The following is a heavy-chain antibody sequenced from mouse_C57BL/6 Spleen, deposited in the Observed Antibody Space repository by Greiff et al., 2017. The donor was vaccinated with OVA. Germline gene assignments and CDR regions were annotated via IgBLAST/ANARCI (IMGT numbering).Heavy chain of an antibody. Sequence: VQLVESGPELVKPGASVKISCKASGYTFTDYYINWVKQRPGQGLEWIGWIYPGSGNTKYNEQFKGKATLTVDTSSSTAYMQLSSLTSEDSAVYFCVYSAGSAWFAYWGQGTLVTVSA. J-gene: IGHJ3*01. CDR3: VYSAGSAWFAY. CDR2: IYPGSGNT. CDR1: GYTFTDYY. D-gene: IGHD3-2*02. V-gene: IGHV1-84*01.